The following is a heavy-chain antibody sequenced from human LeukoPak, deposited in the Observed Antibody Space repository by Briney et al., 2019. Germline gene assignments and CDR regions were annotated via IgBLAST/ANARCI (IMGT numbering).Heavy chain of an antibody. J-gene: IGHJ4*02. V-gene: IGHV1-46*01. CDR3: AKSSGRGVSDY. CDR1: GYTFTSYY. CDR2: INPSGGST. D-gene: IGHD3-10*01. Sequence: ASVKVSCKASGYTFTSYYMHWVRQAPGQGLEWMGIINPSGGSTSYAQKFQGRVTMTRDTSTSTVYMELSSLRSEDTAVYYCAKSSGRGVSDYWGQGTLVTVSS.